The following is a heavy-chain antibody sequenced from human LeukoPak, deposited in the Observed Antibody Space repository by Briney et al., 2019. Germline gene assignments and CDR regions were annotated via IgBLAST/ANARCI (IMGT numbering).Heavy chain of an antibody. CDR3: ARAVGYDILTGYSRGWFFDL. V-gene: IGHV4-31*03. Sequence: PSETLSLTCTVSGGSISSGGYYWSWIRQRPGKGLEWIGYIYYSGSTYYNPSLKSRVTISVDTSKNQFSLKLTSVTAADTAVYYCARAVGYDILTGYSRGWFFDLWGRGTLVTVSS. CDR2: IYYSGST. J-gene: IGHJ2*01. CDR1: GGSISSGGYY. D-gene: IGHD3-9*01.